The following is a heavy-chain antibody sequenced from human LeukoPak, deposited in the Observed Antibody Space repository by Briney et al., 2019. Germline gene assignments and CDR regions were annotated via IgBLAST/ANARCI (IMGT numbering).Heavy chain of an antibody. CDR3: ARGATYSSSSALDY. D-gene: IGHD6-6*01. CDR2: MNPNSGNT. V-gene: IGHV1-8*01. Sequence: GASVKVSCKASGYTFTSYDINWVRQATGQGLEWMGWMNPNSGNTGYAQKFQGRVTMTRDTSTSTVYMELSSLRSEDTAVYYCARGATYSSSSALDYWGQGTLVTVSS. J-gene: IGHJ4*02. CDR1: GYTFTSYD.